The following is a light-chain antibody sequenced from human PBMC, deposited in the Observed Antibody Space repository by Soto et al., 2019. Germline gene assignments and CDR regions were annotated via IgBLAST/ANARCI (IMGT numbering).Light chain of an antibody. CDR2: RNN. J-gene: IGLJ2*01. CDR1: SSNIGNNF. CDR3: TTWDDSLSAHVV. Sequence: QPVLTQPPSASGTPGQRVTISCSGSSSNIGNNFVSWYQQIPGTAPKLLIYRNNQRPSGIPDRFSGSKSGTSASLAISGLRSEDEADYYCTTWDDSLSAHVVFGGGTKLTVL. V-gene: IGLV1-47*01.